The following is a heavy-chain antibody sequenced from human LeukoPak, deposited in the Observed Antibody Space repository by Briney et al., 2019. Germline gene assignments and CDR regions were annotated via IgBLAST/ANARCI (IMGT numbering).Heavy chain of an antibody. Sequence: GASVKVSCRASGYASTSYDINWVRQATGQGLEWMGWMNPNSGNTGYAQKFQGRVTMTRDTSISTAYVELSSLRFEDTAVYYCARVTGSIDYWGQGTLVTVSS. D-gene: IGHD1-26*01. CDR3: ARVTGSIDY. CDR1: GYASTSYD. V-gene: IGHV1-8*01. J-gene: IGHJ4*02. CDR2: MNPNSGNT.